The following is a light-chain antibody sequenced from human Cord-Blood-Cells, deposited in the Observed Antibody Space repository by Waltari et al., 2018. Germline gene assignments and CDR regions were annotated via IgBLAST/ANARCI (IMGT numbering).Light chain of an antibody. Sequence: EIVLTQPPATLHLSPGARATLSCSASQSVSSYLAWYQQKPGQAPRLLIYDASNRATGIPARFSGSGSGTDFTLTISSLEPEDFAVYYCQQRSNWTFGQGTKVEIK. CDR2: DAS. CDR3: QQRSNWT. J-gene: IGKJ1*01. V-gene: IGKV3-11*01. CDR1: QSVSSY.